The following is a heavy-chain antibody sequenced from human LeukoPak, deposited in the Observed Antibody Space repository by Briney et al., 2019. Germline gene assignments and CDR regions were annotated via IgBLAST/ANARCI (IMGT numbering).Heavy chain of an antibody. CDR3: AREGYDCSGSYEAYIDY. D-gene: IGHD3-22*01. CDR1: GGSFSGYY. CDR2: INHSGST. J-gene: IGHJ4*02. Sequence: SETLSLTCAVYGGSFSGYYWSWIRQPPGKGLEWIGEINHSGSTNYNPSLKSRVTISVDKSKNQFSLKLSSVTAADTAVYYCAREGYDCSGSYEAYIDYWGQGTLVTVSS. V-gene: IGHV4-34*01.